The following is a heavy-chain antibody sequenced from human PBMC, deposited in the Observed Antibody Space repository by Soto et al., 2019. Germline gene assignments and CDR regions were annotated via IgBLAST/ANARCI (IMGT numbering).Heavy chain of an antibody. V-gene: IGHV3-74*01. CDR2: LNSDGSST. D-gene: IGHD6-13*01. J-gene: IGHJ6*02. CDR1: GFTFSSYW. CDR3: ARDPVPDRIAPSYYYYGMDV. Sequence: EVQLVESGGGLVQPGGSLRLSCAASGFTFSSYWMHWVRQAPGKGLVWVSRLNSDGSSTSYADSVKGRVTISRDNAKNTLYLQMNSLRAEDTAVYYCARDPVPDRIAPSYYYYGMDVWGQGTTVTVSS.